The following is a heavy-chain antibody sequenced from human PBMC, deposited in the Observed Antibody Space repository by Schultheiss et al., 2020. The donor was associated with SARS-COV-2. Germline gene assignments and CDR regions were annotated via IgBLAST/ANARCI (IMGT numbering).Heavy chain of an antibody. CDR3: ARGPLVIVVSDFRLLDWYFDL. CDR1: GGSFSTYA. D-gene: IGHD3-22*01. J-gene: IGHJ2*01. V-gene: IGHV1-69*13. CDR2: IVPVFGTP. Sequence: SVKVSCKASGGSFSTYAISWVRQAPGQGLEWMGGIVPVFGTPNYAQRFQGRVTITADESTTTAYMELSSLRSEDTAVYYCARGPLVIVVSDFRLLDWYFDLWGRGTLVTVSS.